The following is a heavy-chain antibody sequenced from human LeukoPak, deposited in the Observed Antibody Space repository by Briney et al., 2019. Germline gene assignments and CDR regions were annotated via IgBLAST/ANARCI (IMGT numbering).Heavy chain of an antibody. CDR3: ARERYCTNGVCYSLRAFDI. J-gene: IGHJ3*02. CDR2: ITYSGST. V-gene: IGHV4-59*11. D-gene: IGHD2-8*01. Sequence: SETLSLTCTVSGGSISGHYWSWIRQPPGKGLEWIGYITYSGSTNYNPSLKSRVTISVDTSKNQFSLKLSSVTAADTAVYYCARERYCTNGVCYSLRAFDIWGQGTMVTVSS. CDR1: GGSISGHY.